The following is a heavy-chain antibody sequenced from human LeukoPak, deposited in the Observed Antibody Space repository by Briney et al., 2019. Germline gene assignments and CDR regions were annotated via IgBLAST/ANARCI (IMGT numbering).Heavy chain of an antibody. J-gene: IGHJ6*02. CDR1: GGTFSSYA. V-gene: IGHV1-69*01. CDR2: IIPIFGTA. D-gene: IGHD3-3*01. CDR3: ARDTNREQDI. Sequence: ASVKVSCKASGGTFSSYAISWVRQAPGQGLEWMGGIIPIFGTANYAQKFQGRVTITADESTSTAYMELSSLRSEDTAVYYCARDTNREQDIWGQGTTVTVSS.